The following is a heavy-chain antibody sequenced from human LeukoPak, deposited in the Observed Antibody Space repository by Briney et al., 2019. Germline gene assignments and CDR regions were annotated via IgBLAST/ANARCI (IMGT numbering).Heavy chain of an antibody. D-gene: IGHD6-19*01. CDR3: VRGGPNKSGWTLDY. V-gene: IGHV1-3*01. J-gene: IGHJ4*02. Sequence: ASVKVSCKASGNTLTNYAIHWVRQAPGQRLEWMGWFNSDTGNTDYSQKFQGRVTISRDTSANTAYMELNRLRPEDTAVFYCVRGGPNKSGWTLDYWGQGTLVTVSS. CDR2: FNSDTGNT. CDR1: GNTLTNYA.